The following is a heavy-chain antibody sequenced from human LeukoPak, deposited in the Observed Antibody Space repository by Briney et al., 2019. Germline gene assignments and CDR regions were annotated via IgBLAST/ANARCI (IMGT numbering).Heavy chain of an antibody. Sequence: SETLSLTCTVSGRSISIYYWSWIRQPPGKGLEWIGYVYYSGCTNHNPSLNSRVNISVDTSKNQFSLQLTSVTAADTAVYYCARQAGCGYNSGAIDYWGQGTLVTVSS. D-gene: IGHD5-18*01. CDR3: ARQAGCGYNSGAIDY. V-gene: IGHV4-59*08. CDR2: VYYSGCT. CDR1: GRSISIYY. J-gene: IGHJ4*02.